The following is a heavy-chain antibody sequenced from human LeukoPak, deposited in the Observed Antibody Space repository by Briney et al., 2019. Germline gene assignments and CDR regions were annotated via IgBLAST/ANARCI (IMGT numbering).Heavy chain of an antibody. V-gene: IGHV4-59*12. J-gene: IGHJ5*02. CDR2: IYFSGST. D-gene: IGHD4-17*01. CDR1: GGSISSCY. Sequence: SETLSLTCTVSGGSISSCYWSWIRQPPGKGLEWIGYIYFSGSTNYNPSLKSRVTISVDTSKNQFSLKLSSVTAADTAVYYCARALSSNDYGDPGWFDPWGQGTLVTVSS. CDR3: ARALSSNDYGDPGWFDP.